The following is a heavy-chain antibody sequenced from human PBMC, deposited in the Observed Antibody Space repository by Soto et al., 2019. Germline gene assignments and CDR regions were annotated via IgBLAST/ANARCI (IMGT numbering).Heavy chain of an antibody. V-gene: IGHV3-30-3*01. Sequence: GGSLRLSCAASGFNFDDYAMHWVRQAPGKGLEWVAVISYDGSNKYYADSVKGRFTISRDNSKNTLYLQMNSLRAEDTVVYYCARDYEQWLAPLDAFDIWGQGTMVTVSS. CDR1: GFNFDDYA. J-gene: IGHJ3*02. CDR3: ARDYEQWLAPLDAFDI. CDR2: ISYDGSNK. D-gene: IGHD6-19*01.